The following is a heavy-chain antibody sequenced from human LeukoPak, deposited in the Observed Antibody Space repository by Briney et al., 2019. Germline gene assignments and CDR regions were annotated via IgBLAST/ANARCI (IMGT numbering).Heavy chain of an antibody. Sequence: EASVKVSCKASGYTFTSYYMHWVRQAPGQGLEWMGIINPSGGSTSYPQKFQGRVTMTRDTSTSTVFMELSNLRSDDTAVYYCARTDYYGSGSYYNRNPAYWGQGTLVTVSS. CDR3: ARTDYYGSGSYYNRNPAY. V-gene: IGHV1-46*01. CDR2: INPSGGST. D-gene: IGHD3-10*01. CDR1: GYTFTSYY. J-gene: IGHJ4*02.